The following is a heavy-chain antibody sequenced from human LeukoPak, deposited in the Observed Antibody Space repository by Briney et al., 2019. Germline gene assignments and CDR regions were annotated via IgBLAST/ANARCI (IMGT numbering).Heavy chain of an antibody. CDR1: GGSFSGYY. D-gene: IGHD3-10*01. CDR3: AREALGLASARYRLYYFDY. J-gene: IGHJ4*02. Sequence: KPSETLSLTCAVYGGSFSGYYWSWIRQPPGKGLEWLGEINHSGSTNYNPSLKSRVTISVDTSKNQFSLKLSSVTAADTAVYYCAREALGLASARYRLYYFDYWGQGTLVTVSS. V-gene: IGHV4-34*01. CDR2: INHSGST.